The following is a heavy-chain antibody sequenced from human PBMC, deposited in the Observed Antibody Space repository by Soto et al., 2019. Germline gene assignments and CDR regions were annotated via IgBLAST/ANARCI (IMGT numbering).Heavy chain of an antibody. J-gene: IGHJ3*02. CDR1: GFTFSRYW. CDR2: IKEDGSEK. D-gene: IGHD1-26*01. CDR3: GRKFFTYCASYNGGWGYVFDI. V-gene: IGHV3-7*03. Sequence: PGGSLRLSCAASGFTFSRYWMTWVRQAPGKGLEWVANIKEDGSEKTYVDSVKGLFTISRDNAKNSLYLQMNSLRDEDTAVYYCGRKFFTYCASYNGGWGYVFDICGKGTVVTV.